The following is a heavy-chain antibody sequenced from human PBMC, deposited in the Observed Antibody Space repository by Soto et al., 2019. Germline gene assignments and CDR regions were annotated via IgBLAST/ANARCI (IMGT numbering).Heavy chain of an antibody. CDR3: SRMEGG. J-gene: IGHJ4*02. Sequence: EEQLVESGGGLVQPGGSLTLSCAVSGFTFSDHYMEWVRQAPGKGLEWVARSRNKAKSYTTDYAASVKGRFTVSRDLSMNSLYLQMNTLKTEDTAVYYCSRMEGGWGQGTLVTVSS. V-gene: IGHV3-72*01. CDR1: GFTFSDHY. D-gene: IGHD1-26*01. CDR2: SRNKAKSYTT.